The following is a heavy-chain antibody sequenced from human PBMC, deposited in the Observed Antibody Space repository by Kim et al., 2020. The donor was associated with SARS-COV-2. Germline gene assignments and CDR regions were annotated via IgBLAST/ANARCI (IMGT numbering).Heavy chain of an antibody. D-gene: IGHD6-19*01. CDR2: ISGSGGST. Sequence: GGSLRLSCAASGFTFSSYAMSWVRQAPGKGLEWVSAISGSGGSTYYADSVKGRFTISRDNSKNTLYLQMNSLRAEDTAVYYCANIEYSSGWLSRSAAFDIWGQGTMVTVSS. CDR3: ANIEYSSGWLSRSAAFDI. J-gene: IGHJ3*02. V-gene: IGHV3-23*01. CDR1: GFTFSSYA.